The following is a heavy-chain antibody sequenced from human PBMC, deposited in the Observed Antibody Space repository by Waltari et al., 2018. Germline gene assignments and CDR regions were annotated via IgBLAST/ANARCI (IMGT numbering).Heavy chain of an antibody. CDR3: SREALVGSNTIVDY. Sequence: QVHLEQSGSELKRPGASVRISCLTSGYSFTDDAINWVRQAPGQGLQWLGWVNTQTGNPTYAQGLSRRFVFSVDTSVATAYLQIDSLTTSDSAVYFCSREALVGSNTIVDYWGRGTLVTV. CDR2: VNTQTGNP. D-gene: IGHD1-26*01. J-gene: IGHJ4*02. CDR1: GYSFTDDA. V-gene: IGHV7-4-1*01.